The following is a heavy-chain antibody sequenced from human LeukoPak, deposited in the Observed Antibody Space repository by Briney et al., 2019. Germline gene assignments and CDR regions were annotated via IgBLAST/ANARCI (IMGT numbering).Heavy chain of an antibody. D-gene: IGHD1-26*01. V-gene: IGHV3-73*01. CDR2: IRSKANSYAT. CDR3: TRLGAHGEFDY. J-gene: IGHJ4*02. Sequence: GGSLRLSCAASGFTFSGSAMHWVRQASGKGLEWVGRIRSKANSYATAYAASVKGRFTISRDDSKNTAYLQMNSLKTEDTAVYYCTRLGAHGEFDYWGQGTLVTVSS. CDR1: GFTFSGSA.